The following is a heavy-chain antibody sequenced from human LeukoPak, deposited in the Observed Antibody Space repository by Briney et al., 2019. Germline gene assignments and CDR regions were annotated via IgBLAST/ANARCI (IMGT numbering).Heavy chain of an antibody. CDR1: GFTFSSYW. CDR3: AREGPIRSLDY. V-gene: IGHV3-74*01. CDR2: VNSDGSST. Sequence: PGGSLRLSCAASGFTFSSYWMHWVRQAPGKGLVWVSRVNSDGSSTSYADSVKGRFTISRDNAKNTLYLQMNSLRAEDTAVYYCAREGPIRSLDYWGQGTLVTASS. J-gene: IGHJ4*02. D-gene: IGHD5-24*01.